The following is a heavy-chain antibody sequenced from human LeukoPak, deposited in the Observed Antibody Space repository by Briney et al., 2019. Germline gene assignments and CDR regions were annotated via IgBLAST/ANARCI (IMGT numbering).Heavy chain of an antibody. CDR1: GFTFSSYA. D-gene: IGHD2-2*01. J-gene: IGHJ6*02. V-gene: IGHV3-30*04. CDR2: ISYDGSNK. Sequence: PGRSLRLSCAASGFTFSSYAMHWVRQAPGKGLEWVAVISYDGSNKYYADSVKGRFTISRDNSKNTLYLQMNSLRAEDTAVYYCARGSPYQLLLRRYGMDVWGQGTRSPSP. CDR3: ARGSPYQLLLRRYGMDV.